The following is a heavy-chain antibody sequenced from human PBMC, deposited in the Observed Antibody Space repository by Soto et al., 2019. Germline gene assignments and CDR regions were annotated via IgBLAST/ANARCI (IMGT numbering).Heavy chain of an antibody. CDR1: GYSFTSYG. CDR2: ISAYNGNK. V-gene: IGHV1-18*01. Sequence: ASVKVSCKASGYSFTSYGISWVRQAPGQGLEWMGWISAYNGNKKYAQKLQGRVSMTTDTSTSTAYMELRSLRSDDTAVYYCARDLGQQLFDYWGQGTLVTVSS. CDR3: ARDLGQQLFDY. D-gene: IGHD6-13*01. J-gene: IGHJ4*02.